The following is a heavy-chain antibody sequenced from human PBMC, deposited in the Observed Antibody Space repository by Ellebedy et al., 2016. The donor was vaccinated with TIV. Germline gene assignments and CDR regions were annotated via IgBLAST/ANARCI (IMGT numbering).Heavy chain of an antibody. Sequence: GESLKISCAASGFTFSSYAMHWVRQAPGKGLEWVAVISYDGSNKYYADSVKGRFTISRDNSKNTLYLQMNSLRAEETAGYYCAREWGWGDAFDIWGQGTMVTVSS. CDR3: AREWGWGDAFDI. V-gene: IGHV3-30-3*01. D-gene: IGHD3-16*01. CDR1: GFTFSSYA. CDR2: ISYDGSNK. J-gene: IGHJ3*02.